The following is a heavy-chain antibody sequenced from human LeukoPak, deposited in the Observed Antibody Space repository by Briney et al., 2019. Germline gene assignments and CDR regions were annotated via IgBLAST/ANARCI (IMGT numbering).Heavy chain of an antibody. Sequence: GRSLRLSCAASGFTFDDFAMHWVRQAPGKGLEWVSGITWNSGSLGYADSVKGRFTISRDNAKNSLYLQMNSLRTEDTAFYYCAKGDDSSGFYDSWGQGTLVTVSS. CDR3: AKGDDSSGFYDS. CDR2: ITWNSGSL. J-gene: IGHJ5*01. CDR1: GFTFDDFA. D-gene: IGHD3-22*01. V-gene: IGHV3-9*01.